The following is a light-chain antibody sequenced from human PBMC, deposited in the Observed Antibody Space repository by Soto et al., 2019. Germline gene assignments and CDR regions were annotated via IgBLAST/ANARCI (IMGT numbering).Light chain of an antibody. J-gene: IGLJ1*01. Sequence: SALTQPASVSGSPGQSITISCTGTSTDVGGYNYVSWYQQHPGKAPKLMIYDVTSRPSGVSNRFSGSKSGNTASLIISGLQADDEADYYCISYTSSDTYVFGTGTKVTVL. V-gene: IGLV2-14*01. CDR3: ISYTSSDTYV. CDR2: DVT. CDR1: STDVGGYNY.